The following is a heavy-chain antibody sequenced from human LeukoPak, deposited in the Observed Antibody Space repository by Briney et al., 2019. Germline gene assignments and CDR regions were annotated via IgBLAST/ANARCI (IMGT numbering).Heavy chain of an antibody. CDR3: AKDHSSGYIGGYFDY. J-gene: IGHJ4*02. Sequence: GGSLRFSCAASGFTFDDYALHWVGQAQGKGLEWFSGVSWNSGSIGYADSVKGRFTISRDNAKNSLYLQMNSLRAEDTAFYYCAKDHSSGYIGGYFDYWGQGTLVTVSS. V-gene: IGHV3-9*01. D-gene: IGHD3-22*01. CDR1: GFTFDDYA. CDR2: VSWNSGSI.